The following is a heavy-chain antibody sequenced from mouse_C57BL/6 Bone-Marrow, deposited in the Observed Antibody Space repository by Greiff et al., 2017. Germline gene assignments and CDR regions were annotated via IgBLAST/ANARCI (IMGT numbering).Heavy chain of an antibody. CDR1: GFTFSSYG. CDR3: ARDYYGSWFAY. V-gene: IGHV5-6*01. D-gene: IGHD1-1*01. Sequence: EVMLVESGGDLVKPGGSLKLSCAASGFTFSSYGMSWVRQTPDKRLEWVATISSGGSYTYYPDSVKGRFTISRDNATNTLYLQMSSLKSEDTAMYYCARDYYGSWFAYWGQGTLVTVSA. CDR2: ISSGGSYT. J-gene: IGHJ3*01.